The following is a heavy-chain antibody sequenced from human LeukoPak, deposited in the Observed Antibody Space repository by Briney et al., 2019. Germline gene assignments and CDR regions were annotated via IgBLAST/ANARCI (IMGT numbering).Heavy chain of an antibody. CDR3: ARVTMVRGVITRFDY. V-gene: IGHV4-59*01. J-gene: IGHJ4*02. CDR2: IYYSGST. CDR1: GGSISSYY. Sequence: ASETLSLTCTVSGGSISSYYWSWIRQPPGKGLEGIGYIYYSGSTNYNPSLKSRVTISVDTSKNQFSLKLSSVTAADTAVYYCARVTMVRGVITRFDYWGQGTLVTVSS. D-gene: IGHD3-10*01.